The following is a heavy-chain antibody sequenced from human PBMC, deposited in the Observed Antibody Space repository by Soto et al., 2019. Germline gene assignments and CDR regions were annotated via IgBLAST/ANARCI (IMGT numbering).Heavy chain of an antibody. Sequence: GGSLRLSCAASGFTFSSYSMNWVRQAPGKGLEWVSSISSSSSYIYYADSVKGRFTISRDNAKNSLYLQMNSLRAEDTAVYYCARGTVTVTGYYYMDVWGKGTTVTVSS. CDR3: ARGTVTVTGYYYMDV. CDR2: ISSSSSYI. V-gene: IGHV3-21*01. CDR1: GFTFSSYS. D-gene: IGHD4-4*01. J-gene: IGHJ6*03.